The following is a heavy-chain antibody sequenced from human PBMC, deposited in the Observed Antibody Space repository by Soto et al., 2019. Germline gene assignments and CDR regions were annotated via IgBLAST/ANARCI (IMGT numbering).Heavy chain of an antibody. CDR2: VYYDEST. J-gene: IGHJ4*02. Sequence: SETLSLTCTVSGGSISSSHYYWVWVRQSPGKGLAWIASVYYDESTYYNPSLKSRVTISIDKPRNQFSLTLKSVTAADTAVYYCGKVLIGATRHADVDSWGQGARVTVSS. CDR3: GKVLIGATRHADVDS. D-gene: IGHD2-15*01. CDR1: GGSISSSHYY. V-gene: IGHV4-39*01.